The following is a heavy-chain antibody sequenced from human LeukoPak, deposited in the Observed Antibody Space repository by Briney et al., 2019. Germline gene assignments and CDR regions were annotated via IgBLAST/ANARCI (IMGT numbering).Heavy chain of an antibody. CDR2: IYYSGST. Sequence: SQTLSLTCIVSGGSISSGGYYWSWIRQHPGKGLEWIGYIYYSGSTYYNPSLKSRVTISVDTSKNQFSLKLSSVTAADTAVYYCAREGTAMVTSGNWFDPWGQGTLVTVSS. V-gene: IGHV4-31*03. D-gene: IGHD5-18*01. CDR3: AREGTAMVTSGNWFDP. CDR1: GGSISSGGYY. J-gene: IGHJ5*02.